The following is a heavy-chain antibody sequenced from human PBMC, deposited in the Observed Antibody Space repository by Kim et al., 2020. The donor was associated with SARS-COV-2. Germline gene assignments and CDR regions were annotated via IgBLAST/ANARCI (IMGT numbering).Heavy chain of an antibody. V-gene: IGHV1-18*01. D-gene: IGHD3-22*01. CDR1: GYTFTSYG. J-gene: IGHJ6*02. CDR3: AREGYYDSSGQRFYFYGMDV. Sequence: ASVKVSCKASGYTFTSYGITWVRQAPVQGLQWLGWISVYNGDTSYAQGLQGRVAMTTDTSTTTAYMELRTLRSDDTAVYYCAREGYYDSSGQRFYFYGMDVWGQGTTVTVSS. CDR2: ISVYNGDT.